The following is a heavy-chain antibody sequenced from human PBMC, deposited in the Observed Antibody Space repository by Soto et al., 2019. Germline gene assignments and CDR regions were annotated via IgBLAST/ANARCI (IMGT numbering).Heavy chain of an antibody. CDR1: GFTFSTYG. V-gene: IGHV3-30*18. Sequence: QVQLVESGGGVVQPGRSLRLSCAASGFTFSTYGMHWVRQAPGKGLEWVAVISYDGSIKYYADSVKGRFTISRDNSKNTLYLQMNSLRAEDTAVYYCAKTYYDTSPRFDYWGQGTLVTVSS. CDR3: AKTYYDTSPRFDY. J-gene: IGHJ4*02. D-gene: IGHD3-22*01. CDR2: ISYDGSIK.